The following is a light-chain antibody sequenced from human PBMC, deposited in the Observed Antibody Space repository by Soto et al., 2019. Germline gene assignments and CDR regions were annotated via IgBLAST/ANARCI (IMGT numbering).Light chain of an antibody. Sequence: GDRVTITCRASQGISSALAWYQQKPGRAPKLLIYDASSLESGVPSRFSGSGSGTDFTLTISSLQPEDFATYYCQQFNSYPWTFGQGTKVEIK. J-gene: IGKJ1*01. CDR1: QGISSA. CDR2: DAS. V-gene: IGKV1-13*02. CDR3: QQFNSYPWT.